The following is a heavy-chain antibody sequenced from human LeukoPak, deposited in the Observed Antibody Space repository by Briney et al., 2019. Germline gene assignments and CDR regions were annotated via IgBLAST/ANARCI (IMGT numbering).Heavy chain of an antibody. V-gene: IGHV4-39*01. CDR1: GGSVSSTTYY. J-gene: IGHJ4*02. D-gene: IGHD3-9*01. CDR3: ARLSKGRYFDYSFDY. CDR2: VYYSGST. Sequence: PSETLSLTCTVSGGSVSSTTYYWGWIRQPPGQGLEWIGNVYYSGSTYYNPSLKSRVTMSVDTSKNKFSLKMSSVTAADTAVYCARLSKGRYFDYSFDYWGQGTLVTVSS.